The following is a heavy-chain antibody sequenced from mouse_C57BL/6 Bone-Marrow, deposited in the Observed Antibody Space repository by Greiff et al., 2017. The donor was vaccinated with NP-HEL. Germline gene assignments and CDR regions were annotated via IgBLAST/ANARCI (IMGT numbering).Heavy chain of an antibody. CDR2: IDPENGDT. CDR1: GFNIKDDY. Sequence: EVQLQQSGAELVRPGASVKLSCTVSGFNIKDDYMHWVKQRPEQGLEWIGWIDPENGDTEYASKFKGKATLTAEPSSNTAYMQLSSRTSEDTAVYYCTTGGSSPYAMDYWGQGTSVTVSS. V-gene: IGHV14-4*01. D-gene: IGHD1-1*01. J-gene: IGHJ4*01. CDR3: TTGGSSPYAMDY.